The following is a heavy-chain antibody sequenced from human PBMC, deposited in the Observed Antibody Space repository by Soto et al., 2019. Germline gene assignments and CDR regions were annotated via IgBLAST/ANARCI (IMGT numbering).Heavy chain of an antibody. Sequence: SETLSLTCTVSGGSISSYYWGWIRQPPGKGLEWIGSIYYTGSTYYNPSLKSRVTISVDTSKNQFSLKLSSVTAADTAVYYCARHAGYCSSTSCYVPFDPWGQGTLVTVSS. J-gene: IGHJ5*02. CDR2: IYYTGST. D-gene: IGHD2-2*01. CDR1: GGSISSYY. V-gene: IGHV4-39*01. CDR3: ARHAGYCSSTSCYVPFDP.